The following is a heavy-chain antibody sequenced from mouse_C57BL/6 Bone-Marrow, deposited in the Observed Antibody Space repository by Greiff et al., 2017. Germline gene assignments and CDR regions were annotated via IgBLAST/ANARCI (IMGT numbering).Heavy chain of an antibody. CDR2: ISYDGSN. D-gene: IGHD3-2*02. J-gene: IGHJ3*01. Sequence: ESGPGLVKPSQSLSLTCSVTGYSITSGYYWNWIRKFPGNKLEWMGYISYDGSNNTNPSLKNRIFLTRDTSKNQFVLKLNSVTTEDTATYDCARAARQLSLVAYWGQGTLVTVSA. CDR1: GYSITSGYY. V-gene: IGHV3-6*01. CDR3: ARAARQLSLVAY.